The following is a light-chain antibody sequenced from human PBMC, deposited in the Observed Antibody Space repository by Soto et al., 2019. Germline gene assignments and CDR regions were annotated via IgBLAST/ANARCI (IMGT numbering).Light chain of an antibody. J-gene: IGLJ2*01. CDR2: RNN. CDR1: SSNIGSNY. V-gene: IGLV1-47*01. Sequence: QSVLTQPPSASGTPGQRVTISCSGRSSNIGSNYVYWYQQLPGTAPKLLIYRNNQRPSGVPDRFSGSKSGISASLAISGLRSEDEADYYCAAWDDSLSGVVFGGGTKLTVL. CDR3: AAWDDSLSGVV.